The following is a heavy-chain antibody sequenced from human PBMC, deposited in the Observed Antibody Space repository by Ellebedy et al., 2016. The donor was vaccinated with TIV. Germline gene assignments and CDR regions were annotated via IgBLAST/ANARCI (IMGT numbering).Heavy chain of an antibody. V-gene: IGHV4-59*13. CDR1: GGSMNTYY. Sequence: GSLRLSCAVSGGSMNTYYWSWIRQPPGKGLEWIGYISDSGSTNYNPSLKTRVTISLDTSKNQFSLKLTSVTAADTAVYYCARDVSLFASDAFDIWGQGAMVTVSS. CDR2: ISDSGST. D-gene: IGHD3-10*01. J-gene: IGHJ3*02. CDR3: ARDVSLFASDAFDI.